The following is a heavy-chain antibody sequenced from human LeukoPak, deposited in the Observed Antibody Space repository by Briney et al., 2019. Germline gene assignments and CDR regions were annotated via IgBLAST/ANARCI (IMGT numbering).Heavy chain of an antibody. J-gene: IGHJ4*02. Sequence: QPGGSLRLSCAASGFTFSSYAMSWVRQAPGKGPEWVSAISGSGGSTYYADSVKGRFTISRDNSKNTLYLQMNSLRAEDTAVYYCAKDISGTPYFDYWGQGTLVTVSS. CDR3: AKDISGTPYFDY. CDR2: ISGSGGST. CDR1: GFTFSSYA. D-gene: IGHD1-20*01. V-gene: IGHV3-23*01.